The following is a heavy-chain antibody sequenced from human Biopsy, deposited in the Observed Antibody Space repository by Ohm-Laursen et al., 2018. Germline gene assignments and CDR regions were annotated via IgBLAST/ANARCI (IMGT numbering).Heavy chain of an antibody. CDR2: VYYTGST. Sequence: GTLSLTCTVSGDSISRYYWSWIRQPPGKGLQWIGYVYYTGSTDYNPSLQSRVTISVDTSKNHFSLRLRSVTPADTAIYYCARGRGYYSDRTVPGYFDLWGRGTLVTVSS. CDR1: GDSISRYY. V-gene: IGHV4-59*01. D-gene: IGHD3-22*01. J-gene: IGHJ2*01. CDR3: ARGRGYYSDRTVPGYFDL.